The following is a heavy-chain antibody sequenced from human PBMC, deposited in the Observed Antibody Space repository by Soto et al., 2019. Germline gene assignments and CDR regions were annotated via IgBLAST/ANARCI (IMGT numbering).Heavy chain of an antibody. CDR1: GYTFFTYG. D-gene: IGHD6-6*01. V-gene: IGHV1-18*01. J-gene: IGHJ5*02. Sequence: GASVKVSCKASGYTFFTYGITWVRQAPGQGLEWMGWISTYDGNTDYAQKLQGRVTMTTDTSTRTAYMELRSLRSDDTAVYYCARKPSSSSWFDPWGQGTLVTVSS. CDR3: ARKPSSSSWFDP. CDR2: ISTYDGNT.